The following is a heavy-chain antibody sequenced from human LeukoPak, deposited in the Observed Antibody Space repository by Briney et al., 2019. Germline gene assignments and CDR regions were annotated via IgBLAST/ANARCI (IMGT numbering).Heavy chain of an antibody. CDR1: VYTFTAYN. CDR2: INPNSGVT. Sequence: ASVKVSCKTSVYTFTAYNIHWVRQAPGQGLEWLGYINPNSGVTTYAQKFQGRVTLTRDTSFSTAYMELSSLTSDDTAVYYCARDSNNMAYWGQGTLVTVSS. J-gene: IGHJ4*02. CDR3: ARDSNNMAY. V-gene: IGHV1-2*02. D-gene: IGHD2/OR15-2a*01.